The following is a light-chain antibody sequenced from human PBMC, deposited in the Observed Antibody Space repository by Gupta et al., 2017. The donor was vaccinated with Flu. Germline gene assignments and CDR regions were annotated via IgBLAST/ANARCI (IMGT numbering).Light chain of an antibody. Sequence: GDRVTITCRASQSISGFLNWYQQKPGEAPKLLIYAASNFQSGVPSRFSGSGSGTDFTLTISSLQPEDFASYYCQQTYATPRTFGQGTKVEIK. CDR3: QQTYATPRT. CDR2: AAS. J-gene: IGKJ1*01. V-gene: IGKV1-39*01. CDR1: QSISGF.